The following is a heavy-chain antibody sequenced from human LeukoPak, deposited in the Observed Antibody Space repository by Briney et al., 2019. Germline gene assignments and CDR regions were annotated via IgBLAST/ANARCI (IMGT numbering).Heavy chain of an antibody. CDR2: ISRSGSTI. Sequence: GGSLRLSCAASGFTLSSSEMNWVRQAPGKGLEWVSYISRSGSTIFYADSVKGRFTISRDNAKNSLYLQMNSLRAEDTALYYCASQLYYDSSGYTFGAFDIWGQGTMVTVSS. CDR1: GFTLSSSE. CDR3: ASQLYYDSSGYTFGAFDI. J-gene: IGHJ3*02. D-gene: IGHD3-22*01. V-gene: IGHV3-48*03.